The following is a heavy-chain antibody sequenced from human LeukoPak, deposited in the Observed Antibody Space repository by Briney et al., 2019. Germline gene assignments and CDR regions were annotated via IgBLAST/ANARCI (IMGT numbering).Heavy chain of an antibody. D-gene: IGHD4-23*01. Sequence: GVCVRLSCASSGYTYSSYAMHCVRGAPGKGWEGGGVISYHGCNKYYADSVKRRFTISRDNSKNTLYLQMNSLRAEDTAVYYCARDQEFYGGNSAPYYSSSSGMDVWGQGTTVTVSS. CDR1: GYTYSSYA. V-gene: IGHV3-30*04. CDR3: ARDQEFYGGNSAPYYSSSSGMDV. J-gene: IGHJ6*02. CDR2: ISYHGCNK.